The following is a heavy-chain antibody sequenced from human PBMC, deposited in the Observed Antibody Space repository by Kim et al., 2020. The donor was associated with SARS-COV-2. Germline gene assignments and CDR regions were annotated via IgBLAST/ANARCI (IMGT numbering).Heavy chain of an antibody. CDR3: ARFSENIVVVPAAMLNYYYYGMDV. CDR2: TYYRSKWYN. Sequence: SQTLSLTCAISGDSVSSNSAAWNWIRQSPSRGLEWLGRTYYRSKWYNDYAVSVKSRITINPDTSKNQFSLQLNSVTPEDTAVYYCARFSENIVVVPAAMLNYYYYGMDVWGQGTTVTVSS. V-gene: IGHV6-1*01. J-gene: IGHJ6*02. CDR1: GDSVSSNSAA. D-gene: IGHD2-2*01.